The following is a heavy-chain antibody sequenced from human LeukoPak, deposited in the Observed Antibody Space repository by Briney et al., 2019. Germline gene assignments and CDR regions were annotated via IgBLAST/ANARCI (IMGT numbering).Heavy chain of an antibody. CDR2: IDHSDSYT. V-gene: IGHV5-10-1*01. Sequence: GESLKISCKSSGYSFTNYWISWVRQMPGKGLEWMGRIDHSDSYTNYSPSFQSHVTISADKSISTAYLQWSSLKASDTAMYYCARQGEWRIAAAGDFDYWGQGTLVTVSS. J-gene: IGHJ4*02. CDR1: GYSFTNYW. CDR3: ARQGEWRIAAAGDFDY. D-gene: IGHD6-13*01.